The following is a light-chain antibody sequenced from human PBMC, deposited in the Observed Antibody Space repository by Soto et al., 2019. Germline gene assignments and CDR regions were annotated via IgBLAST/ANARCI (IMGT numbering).Light chain of an antibody. Sequence: DIVLTQSPDSLAVSLGERATINCKSSQSVLYSSNNKNYLAWYQQRPGQPPNLIIYWASTRESGVPDRFSGSGSGTDFTLTINSLQAEDVAIYYCQQYFSFPWTFGQGTKVEIK. CDR3: QQYFSFPWT. J-gene: IGKJ1*01. V-gene: IGKV4-1*01. CDR1: QSVLYSSNNKNY. CDR2: WAS.